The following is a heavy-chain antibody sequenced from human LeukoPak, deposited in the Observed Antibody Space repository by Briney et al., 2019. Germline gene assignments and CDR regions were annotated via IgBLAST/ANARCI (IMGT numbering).Heavy chain of an antibody. CDR1: GFTFSDYY. V-gene: IGHV3-11*04. CDR3: ARVSSSWYYFDY. CDR2: ISSSGSTI. Sequence: EGSLRLSCAASGFTFSDYYMSWIRQAPGKGLEWVSYISSSGSTIYYADSVKGRFTISRDNAKNSLYLQMNSLRAEDTAVYYCARVSSSWYYFDYWGQGTLVTVSS. J-gene: IGHJ4*02. D-gene: IGHD6-13*01.